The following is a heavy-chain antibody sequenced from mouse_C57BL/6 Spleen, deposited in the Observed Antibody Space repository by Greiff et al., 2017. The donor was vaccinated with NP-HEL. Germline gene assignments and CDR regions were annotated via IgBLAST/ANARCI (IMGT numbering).Heavy chain of an antibody. V-gene: IGHV2-5*01. CDR1: GFSLTSYG. J-gene: IGHJ4*01. CDR3: AKKGNYYGGDYAMDY. Sequence: QVQLKESGPGLVQPSQSLSITCTVSGFSLTSYGVHWVRQSPGKGLEWLGVIWRGGSTDYNAAFMSRLSITKDNSKSQVFFKMNSLQADDTAIYYCAKKGNYYGGDYAMDYWGQGTSVTVSS. D-gene: IGHD1-1*01. CDR2: IWRGGST.